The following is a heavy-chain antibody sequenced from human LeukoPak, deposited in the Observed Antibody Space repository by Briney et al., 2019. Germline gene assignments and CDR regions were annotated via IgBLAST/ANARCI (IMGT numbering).Heavy chain of an antibody. V-gene: IGHV4-59*01. D-gene: IGHD3-10*01. J-gene: IGHJ4*02. CDR2: IYYSGST. CDR3: ARESMVRGVISDY. CDR1: GGSISSYY. Sequence: SETLSLTCTVSGGSISSYYWSWIRQPPGKGLEWIGYIYYSGSTNYNPSLKSRVTISVDTSKNQFSLKLSSVTAADTAVYYCARESMVRGVISDYWGQGTLVTVSS.